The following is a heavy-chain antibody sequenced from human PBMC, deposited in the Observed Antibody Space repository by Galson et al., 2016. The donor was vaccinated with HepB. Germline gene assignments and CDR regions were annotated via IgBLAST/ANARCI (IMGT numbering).Heavy chain of an antibody. Sequence: TLSLTCTVSGGSISRSSYYWAWIRQPPGKGLEWIGSIYYSGSTYYNPSLKSRVTISVDTSKNQFSLQLSSVTAADTAVYYYAIIWDASGWFDYWGQGTVVTVSS. CDR1: GGSISRSSYY. J-gene: IGHJ4*02. V-gene: IGHV4-39*01. CDR2: IYYSGST. D-gene: IGHD6-19*01. CDR3: AIIWDASGWFDY.